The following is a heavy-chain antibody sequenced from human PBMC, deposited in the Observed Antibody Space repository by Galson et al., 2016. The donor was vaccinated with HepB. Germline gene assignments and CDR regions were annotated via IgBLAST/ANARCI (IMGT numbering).Heavy chain of an antibody. V-gene: IGHV3-33*06. CDR2: IWYDGTSK. Sequence: LRLSCAASGFTFSNFAMHWVRQAPGKGLEWVAVIWYDGTSKYYVDSVKGRFTISRDNSKNTLNLQMNSLRAEDTAVYYCAKVATPNRNYENWFDSWGQGTVVTVSS. CDR1: GFTFSNFA. CDR3: AKVATPNRNYENWFDS. J-gene: IGHJ5*01. D-gene: IGHD4-11*01.